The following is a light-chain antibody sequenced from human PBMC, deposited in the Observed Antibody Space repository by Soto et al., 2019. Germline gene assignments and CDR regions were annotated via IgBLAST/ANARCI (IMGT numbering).Light chain of an antibody. CDR3: QQYVSSPLT. Sequence: EIVLTQSPGTLSLSPGERATLSCRASQSVSSFLAWYQQKPGQAPRLLVYDASNRATDIPDRFSGSGSGTDFTLTISRLEPEDFAVYYCQQYVSSPLTFGGGTKVDIK. J-gene: IGKJ4*01. CDR1: QSVSSF. V-gene: IGKV3-20*01. CDR2: DAS.